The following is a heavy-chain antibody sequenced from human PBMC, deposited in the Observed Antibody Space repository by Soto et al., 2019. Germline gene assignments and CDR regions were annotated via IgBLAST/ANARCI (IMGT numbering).Heavy chain of an antibody. Sequence: QVQLVQSGAEVKKPGSSVKVSCKASGGTFSSYAISWVRQAPGQGLEWMGGIIPIFGTANYAQKFQGRVTITADESTSTAYMELSSLRSEDTAVYYCARGEIVACISTSCYYGMDVWGQGTTVTVSS. D-gene: IGHD2-2*01. CDR3: ARGEIVACISTSCYYGMDV. J-gene: IGHJ6*02. CDR2: IIPIFGTA. CDR1: GGTFSSYA. V-gene: IGHV1-69*12.